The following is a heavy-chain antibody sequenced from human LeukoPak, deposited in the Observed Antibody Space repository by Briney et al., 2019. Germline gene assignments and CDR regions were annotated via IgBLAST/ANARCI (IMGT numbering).Heavy chain of an antibody. Sequence: PGGSLRLSCAASGFTFSSYAMSWVRQAPGKGPEWVSAISGSGGSTYYADSVKGRFTISRDNSKNTLYLQMNSLRAEDTAVYYCAKRASVLRFLEPMGGFDYWGQGTLVTVSS. J-gene: IGHJ4*02. CDR1: GFTFSSYA. CDR3: AKRASVLRFLEPMGGFDY. V-gene: IGHV3-23*01. CDR2: ISGSGGST. D-gene: IGHD3-3*01.